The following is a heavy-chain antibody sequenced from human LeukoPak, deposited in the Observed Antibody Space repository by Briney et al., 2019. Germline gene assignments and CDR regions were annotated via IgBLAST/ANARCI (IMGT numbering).Heavy chain of an antibody. CDR1: GGTFSSYA. CDR2: IIPIFGTA. J-gene: IGHJ6*02. Sequence: SVKVSCKASGGTFSSYAISWVRQAPGQGLEWMGGIIPIFGTANYAQKFQGRVTITADESTSTAYMELSSLRSEDTAVYYCARPEHCSGGSCYSVTNYYYYGMDVWGQGTTVTVSS. CDR3: ARPEHCSGGSCYSVTNYYYYGMDV. D-gene: IGHD2-15*01. V-gene: IGHV1-69*13.